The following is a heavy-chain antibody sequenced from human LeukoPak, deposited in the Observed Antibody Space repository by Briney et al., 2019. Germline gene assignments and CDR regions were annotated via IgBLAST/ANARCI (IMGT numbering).Heavy chain of an antibody. J-gene: IGHJ4*02. CDR2: INHSGST. D-gene: IGHD3-22*01. Sequence: SETLYLTCAVYGGSFSGYYWSWIRQPPGKGLEWIGEINHSGSTNYNPSLKSRVTISVDTSKNQFSLKLSSVTAADTAVYYCARGRYYDSSGYYPEDYFDYWGQGTLVTVSS. CDR3: ARGRYYDSSGYYPEDYFDY. V-gene: IGHV4-34*01. CDR1: GGSFSGYY.